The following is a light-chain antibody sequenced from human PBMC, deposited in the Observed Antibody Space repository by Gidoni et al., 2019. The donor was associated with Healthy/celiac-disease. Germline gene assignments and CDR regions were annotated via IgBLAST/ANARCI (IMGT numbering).Light chain of an antibody. CDR2: GAS. CDR1: QSVSSSY. CDR3: QQYGSSRVT. V-gene: IGKV3-20*01. J-gene: IGKJ2*01. Sequence: EIVLTQYPGTLSLSPGERATLSCRASQSVSSSYLAWYQQKPGQAPRLLIYGASSRATGIPARFSGSGSGTDFTLTISRLQPEDFAVYYCQQYGSSRVTFGQGTKLEIK.